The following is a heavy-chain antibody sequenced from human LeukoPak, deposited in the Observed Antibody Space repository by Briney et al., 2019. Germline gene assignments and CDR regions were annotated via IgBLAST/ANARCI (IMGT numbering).Heavy chain of an antibody. CDR3: VLGYSFSPYGMDV. CDR1: VYSLSSYA. CDR2: ISDRSGST. V-gene: IGHV3-64D*09. Sequence: GGSLKLSCSPSVYSLSSYATHWVRQAPEEGLEYVSAISDRSGSTYYADSRKGRFTISRDNSKNMLYLQMSSLGAEDTALYFCVLGYSFSPYGMDVWGQGTTVTVSS. D-gene: IGHD2-15*01. J-gene: IGHJ6*02.